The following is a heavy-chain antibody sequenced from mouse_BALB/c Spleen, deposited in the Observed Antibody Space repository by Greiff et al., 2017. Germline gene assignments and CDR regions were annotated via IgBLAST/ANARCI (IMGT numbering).Heavy chain of an antibody. J-gene: IGHJ3*01. CDR1: GYSFTGYF. CDR3: ARSRFGDYGSTSFAY. CDR2: INPYNGDT. Sequence: VQLQQSGPELVKPGASAKISCKASGYSFTGYFMNWVMQSHGKSLEWIGRINPYNGDTFYNQKFKGKATLTVDKSSSTAHMELRSLASEDSAVYYCARSRFGDYGSTSFAYWGQGTLVTVSA. D-gene: IGHD1-1*01. V-gene: IGHV1-20*02.